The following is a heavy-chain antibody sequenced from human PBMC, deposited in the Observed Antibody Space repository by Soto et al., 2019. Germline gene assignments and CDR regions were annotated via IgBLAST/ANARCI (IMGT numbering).Heavy chain of an antibody. V-gene: IGHV3-23*01. CDR3: AKRDSLL. CDR2: ISDSGGST. D-gene: IGHD2-15*01. CDR1: AFTFSNYA. J-gene: IGHJ4*02. Sequence: GGSLRLSCAASAFTFSNYAMSWVRQPPGKGLEWVSTISDSGGSTYYAGSVKGRFTISRDNSNNTLYLHMNSLSAEDTAVSYRAKRDSLLWGQGTLVTVSS.